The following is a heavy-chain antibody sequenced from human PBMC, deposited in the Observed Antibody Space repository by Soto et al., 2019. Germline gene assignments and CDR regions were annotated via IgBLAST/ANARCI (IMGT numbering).Heavy chain of an antibody. J-gene: IGHJ6*02. V-gene: IGHV3-7*01. CDR2: IKQDGSEK. Sequence: PGGFLRLSCAASGFTFSSYWMSWVRQAPGKGLEWVANIKQDGSEKYYVDSVKGRFTISRDNAKNSLYLQMNSLRAEDTAVYYCAREPVVVVAATQVCVGMDVWGQGTTVTVSS. CDR3: AREPVVVVAATQVCVGMDV. D-gene: IGHD2-15*01. CDR1: GFTFSSYW.